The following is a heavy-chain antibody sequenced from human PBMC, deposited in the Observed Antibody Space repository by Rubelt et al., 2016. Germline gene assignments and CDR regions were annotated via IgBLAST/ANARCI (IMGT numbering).Heavy chain of an antibody. CDR3: ARAGYSYGDYYYYGMDV. CDR1: GFTFSSYW. J-gene: IGHJ6*02. Sequence: ESGGGLVQPGGSLRLSCAASGFTFSSYWMSWVRQAPGKGLEWVAVISYNGGRKYYADSVKGRFTISRDNSKNTLYLQMNSLRAEDTAVYYCARAGYSYGDYYYYGMDVWGQGTTVTVSS. CDR2: ISYNGGRK. V-gene: IGHV3-30*03. D-gene: IGHD5-18*01.